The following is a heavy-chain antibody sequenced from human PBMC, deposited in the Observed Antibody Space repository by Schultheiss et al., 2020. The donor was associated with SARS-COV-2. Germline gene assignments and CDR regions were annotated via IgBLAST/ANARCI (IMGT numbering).Heavy chain of an antibody. D-gene: IGHD2-15*01. CDR1: GFTFSSYA. CDR3: ATLGYCSGGSCYSDDIYYYGMDV. Sequence: GESLKISCAASGFTFSSYAMSWVRQAPGKGLEWVSAISGSGGSTYYADSVKGRFTVSRDNAKNTLYLQMNSLRAEDTAVYYCATLGYCSGGSCYSDDIYYYGMDVWGQGTTVTVSS. V-gene: IGHV3-23*01. J-gene: IGHJ6*02. CDR2: ISGSGGST.